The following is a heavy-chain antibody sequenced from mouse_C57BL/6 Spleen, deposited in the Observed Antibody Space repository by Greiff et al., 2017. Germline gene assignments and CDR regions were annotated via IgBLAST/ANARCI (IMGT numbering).Heavy chain of an antibody. J-gene: IGHJ1*03. V-gene: IGHV1-15*01. CDR3: TKDYYGSSYGYFDV. Sequence: QVQLKESGAELVRPGASVTLSCKASGYTFTDYEMHWVKQTPVHGLEWIGAIDPETGGTAYNQKFKGKAILTADKSSSTAYMELRSLTSEDSAVYYCTKDYYGSSYGYFDVWGTGTTVTVSS. D-gene: IGHD1-1*01. CDR1: GYTFTDYE. CDR2: IDPETGGT.